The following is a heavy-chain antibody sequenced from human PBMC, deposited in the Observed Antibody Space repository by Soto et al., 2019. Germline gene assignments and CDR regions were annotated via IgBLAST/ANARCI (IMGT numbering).Heavy chain of an antibody. D-gene: IGHD1-26*01. Sequence: SETLSLTCTVSGVSISSDDYYWICIRQTTGTGLEWFEYIYYSGNTYYNPSLKSRVTRSVDTSKNQFALKLSSVTAADTAVYYCARRTSDYSYYYYGMDVWGQGTTV. J-gene: IGHJ6*02. CDR3: ARRTSDYSYYYYGMDV. V-gene: IGHV4-30-4*01. CDR2: IYYSGNT. CDR1: GVSISSDDYY.